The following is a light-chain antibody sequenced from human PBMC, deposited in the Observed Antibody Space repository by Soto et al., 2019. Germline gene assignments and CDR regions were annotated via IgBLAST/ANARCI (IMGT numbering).Light chain of an antibody. CDR3: SSYTSSSTPNWV. Sequence: QSALTQPASVSGSPGQSNTISCTGTSSDVGGYNYVSWYQQHPGKAPKLMIYEVSNRPSGVSNLFSGSKAGNTASLTISGLQAEDEADYYCSSYTSSSTPNWVFGGGTKVTVL. V-gene: IGLV2-14*01. CDR1: SSDVGGYNY. J-gene: IGLJ3*02. CDR2: EVS.